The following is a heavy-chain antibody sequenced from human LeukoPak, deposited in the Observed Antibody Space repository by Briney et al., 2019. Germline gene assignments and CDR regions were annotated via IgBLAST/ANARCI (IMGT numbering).Heavy chain of an antibody. D-gene: IGHD2-21*02. CDR1: GYTFTSYG. V-gene: IGHV1-18*01. CDR3: AREWSERHIVVVTASFPDY. CDR2: ISAYNGNT. J-gene: IGHJ4*02. Sequence: ASVKVSCKASGYTFTSYGISWVRQAPGQGLEWMGWISAYNGNTNYAQKLQGRVTMTTDTSTSTAYMEVRSLRSDDTAVYYCAREWSERHIVVVTASFPDYWGQGTLVTVSS.